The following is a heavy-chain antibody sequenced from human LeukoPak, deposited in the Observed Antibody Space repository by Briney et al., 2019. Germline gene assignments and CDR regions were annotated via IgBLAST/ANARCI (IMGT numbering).Heavy chain of an antibody. V-gene: IGHV3-20*04. CDR1: GFTVSSNY. Sequence: GGSLRLSCAASGFTVSSNYMSWVRQAPGKGLEWVSGINWNGGSTGYADSVKGRFTISRDNAKNSLYLQMNSLRAEDTALYYCARGGYSYGYSAFDIWGQGTMVTVSS. CDR2: INWNGGST. CDR3: ARGGYSYGYSAFDI. D-gene: IGHD5-18*01. J-gene: IGHJ3*02.